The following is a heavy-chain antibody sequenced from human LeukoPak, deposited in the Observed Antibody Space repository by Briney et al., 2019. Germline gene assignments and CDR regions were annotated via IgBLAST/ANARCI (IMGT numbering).Heavy chain of an antibody. CDR1: GFTFGDYA. Sequence: GGSLRLSCTASGFTFGDYAMSWVRQAPGKGLEGGGFIRSKAYGGTTEYAASVKGRSTISRDDSKSIAYLQMNSLKTEDTAVYYCTSCSSISCYTFDFDYWGQGTLVTVSS. V-gene: IGHV3-49*04. D-gene: IGHD2-2*02. J-gene: IGHJ4*02. CDR3: TSCSSISCYTFDFDY. CDR2: IRSKAYGGTT.